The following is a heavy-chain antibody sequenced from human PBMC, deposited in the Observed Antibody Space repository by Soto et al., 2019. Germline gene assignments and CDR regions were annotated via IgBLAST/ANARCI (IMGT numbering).Heavy chain of an antibody. CDR2: IYYNDDR. J-gene: IGHJ4*02. CDR3: AHSDGGYEIIYFDF. V-gene: IGHV2-5*01. CDR1: GFSFTTAGVA. D-gene: IGHD5-12*01. Sequence: SGPTLVNPTQTLTLTCTFSGFSFTTAGVAVGWIRQTPGGALEWLTLIYYNDDRRFSPSLKTRLTITGDTSKNQVVLSLTNVDPGDTATYFCAHSDGGYEIIYFDFWGQGTLVTVSS.